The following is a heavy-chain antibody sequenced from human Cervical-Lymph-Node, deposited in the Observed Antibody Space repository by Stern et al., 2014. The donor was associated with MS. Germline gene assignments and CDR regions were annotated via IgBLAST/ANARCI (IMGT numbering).Heavy chain of an antibody. CDR3: GYDFWSGYYLGGMDV. D-gene: IGHD3-3*01. J-gene: IGHJ6*02. Sequence: EVQLEESGGGLVQPGGSLKLSCAASGFTFSASSMHWVRQASGKGLEWVGRIRDKANSYATAYAASVTGRFTISRDDSKNTAYLQMNSLKTEDTAVYYCGYDFWSGYYLGGMDVWGQGTTVTVSS. V-gene: IGHV3-73*01. CDR1: GFTFSASS. CDR2: IRDKANSYAT.